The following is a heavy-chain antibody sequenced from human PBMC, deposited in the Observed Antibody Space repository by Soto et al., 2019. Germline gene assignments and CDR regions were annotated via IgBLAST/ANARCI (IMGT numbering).Heavy chain of an antibody. CDR3: AKSPSSSWYGQRAGYFDY. CDR2: ISGSGGST. V-gene: IGHV3-23*01. D-gene: IGHD6-13*01. Sequence: GGSLRLSCAASGFTFSSYAMSWVRQAPGKGLEWVSAISGSGGSTYYADSVKGRFTISRDNSKNTLYLQMNSLRAEDTAVYYCAKSPSSSWYGQRAGYFDYWGQGTLVTVSS. J-gene: IGHJ4*02. CDR1: GFTFSSYA.